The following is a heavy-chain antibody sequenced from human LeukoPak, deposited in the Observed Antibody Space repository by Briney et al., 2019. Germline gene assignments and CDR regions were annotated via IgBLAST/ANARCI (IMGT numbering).Heavy chain of an antibody. J-gene: IGHJ4*02. CDR2: MYYSGST. CDR1: GFIVSCNY. CDR3: ARDQGWGQVAAGGFDY. D-gene: IGHD6-13*01. V-gene: IGHV3-53*01. Sequence: GGSLRLFCAASGFIVSCNYMRWVRQAPGRGVDGVSVMYYSGSTFYDDSVKGRFTISIDVSRNTLYLQINSLRDDDTARYYCARDQGWGQVAAGGFDYWGQGTLVTVSS.